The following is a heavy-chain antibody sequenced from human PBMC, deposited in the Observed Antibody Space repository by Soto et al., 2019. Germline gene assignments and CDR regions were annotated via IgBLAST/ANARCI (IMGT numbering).Heavy chain of an antibody. CDR3: ATGGQGIPFHI. J-gene: IGHJ3*02. D-gene: IGHD3-10*01. CDR2: IYYTGST. V-gene: IGHV4-59*01. Sequence: PSETLSLTCNVSGGSISSYYWNWIRQPPGEGLEWIGYIYYTGSTNYNPSLKSRVTISVDTSNNQFSLRLNSVTAADTAVYFCATGGQGIPFHIWGQGTMVTV. CDR1: GGSISSYY.